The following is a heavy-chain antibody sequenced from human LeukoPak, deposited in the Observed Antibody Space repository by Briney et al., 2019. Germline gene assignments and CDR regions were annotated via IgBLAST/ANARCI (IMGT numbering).Heavy chain of an antibody. CDR1: GFTFSSYA. J-gene: IGHJ4*02. D-gene: IGHD3-22*01. Sequence: GGSLRLSCAASGFTFSSYAMSWVRQAPGKGLEWVSAISGSGGSTYYADSVKGRFTISRDNSKNTLYLQMNSLRAEDTAVYYCAGGYYDSSGYYEQPPDDYWGQGTLVTVSS. CDR3: AGGYYDSSGYYEQPPDDY. V-gene: IGHV3-23*01. CDR2: ISGSGGST.